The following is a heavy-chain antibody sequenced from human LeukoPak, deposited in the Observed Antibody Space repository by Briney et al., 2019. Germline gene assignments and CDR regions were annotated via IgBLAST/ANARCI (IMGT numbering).Heavy chain of an antibody. D-gene: IGHD4-17*01. CDR1: GFTFNNSW. CDR2: INSDGTST. J-gene: IGHJ4*02. V-gene: IGHV3-74*01. CDR3: ARPLGPRNTVTTPAPFDY. Sequence: GGSLRLSCTASGFTFNNSWMHWVRQAPGKGLMWVSRINSDGTSTSYADSVKGRFTISRDNAKNTLYLQMNSLRAEDTAVYYCARPLGPRNTVTTPAPFDYRGQGTLVTVSS.